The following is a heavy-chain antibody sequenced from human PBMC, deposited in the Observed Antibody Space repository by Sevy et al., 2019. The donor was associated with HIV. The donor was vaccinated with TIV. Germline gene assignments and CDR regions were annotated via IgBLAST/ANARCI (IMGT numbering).Heavy chain of an antibody. J-gene: IGHJ4*02. V-gene: IGHV3-30-3*01. CDR2: IAYDGSNK. CDR1: GFTFSSYA. Sequence: GGSLRLSCAASGFTFSSYAMHWVHQAPGKGLEWVAVIAYDGSNKYYADSVKGRFTISRDNSKNTLYLQMNSVRAEDTAVYYCARRRYSSGWENFDYWGQGTLVTVSS. D-gene: IGHD6-19*01. CDR3: ARRRYSSGWENFDY.